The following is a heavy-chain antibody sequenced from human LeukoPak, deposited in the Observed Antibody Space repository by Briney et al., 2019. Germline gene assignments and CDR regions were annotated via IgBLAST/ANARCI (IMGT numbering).Heavy chain of an antibody. Sequence: GASVRLSCKTSGGTFINYAMRWVRQAPGQGLEWMGRFIPILGIANYAQKFQARVTLTADKSTSTAYMELSSLRPDDTAVYYCARASQDYYGSRSYYMAGDAVETWGQGTTVTVSS. CDR3: ARASQDYYGSRSYYMAGDAVET. J-gene: IGHJ3*02. CDR2: FIPILGIA. D-gene: IGHD3-10*01. V-gene: IGHV1-69*04. CDR1: GGTFINYA.